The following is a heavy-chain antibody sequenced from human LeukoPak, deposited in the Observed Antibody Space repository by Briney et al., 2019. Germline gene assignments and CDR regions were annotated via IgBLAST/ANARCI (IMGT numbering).Heavy chain of an antibody. J-gene: IGHJ4*02. CDR2: INAANGNT. CDR1: GYTFTNYA. D-gene: IGHD2-15*01. V-gene: IGHV1-3*01. Sequence: ASVKVSCKGSGYTFTNYAMHWVRQAPGPGLERVGWINAANGNTKYSDKFQGRVTITRDTSGSTAYMELSRLRSEDTAVYYCARDLGYCSGGSCTEFIYWGQGTLVTVSS. CDR3: ARDLGYCSGGSCTEFIY.